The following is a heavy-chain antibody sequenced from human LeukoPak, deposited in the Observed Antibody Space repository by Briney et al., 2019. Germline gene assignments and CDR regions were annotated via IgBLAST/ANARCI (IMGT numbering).Heavy chain of an antibody. D-gene: IGHD6-19*01. V-gene: IGHV3-48*04. CDR2: ISTGSSTT. CDR1: EFAFSTYN. CDR3: ARERSGQVDY. Sequence: GGSLRLSCAASEFAFSTYNMNWVRQAPGKGLEWVSYISTGSSTTYYADSVKGRFTISRDNAKNTLYLQMNSLRAEDTAVYYCARERSGQVDYWGQGTLVTVSS. J-gene: IGHJ4*02.